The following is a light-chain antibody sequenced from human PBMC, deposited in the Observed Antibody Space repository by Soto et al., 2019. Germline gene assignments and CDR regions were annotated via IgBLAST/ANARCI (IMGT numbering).Light chain of an antibody. V-gene: IGKV3-11*01. J-gene: IGKJ5*01. CDR2: DAS. CDR1: ESVGFH. CDR3: QQRSTWPT. Sequence: EIVLTQSPGTLSLSPGKRATLSCRASESVGFHLAWYQQKPGQAPRLLIYDASVRATGTPARFSGSGSGTAFTLTISSLEPEDFALYYCQQRSTWPTFGQGTRLEIK.